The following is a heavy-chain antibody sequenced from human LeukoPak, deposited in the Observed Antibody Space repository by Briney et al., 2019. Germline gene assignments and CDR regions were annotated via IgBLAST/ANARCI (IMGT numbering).Heavy chain of an antibody. Sequence: SETLSLTCTVSGGSISSSSYYWGWIRQPPGKGLEWIGSIYYSGSTYYNPSLKSRVTISVDTSKNQFSLKLSSVTAADTAVYYCARAGGAAGIFHLWGQGTLVTVSS. V-gene: IGHV4-39*07. J-gene: IGHJ5*02. CDR3: ARAGGAAGIFHL. D-gene: IGHD6-13*01. CDR2: IYYSGST. CDR1: GGSISSSSYY.